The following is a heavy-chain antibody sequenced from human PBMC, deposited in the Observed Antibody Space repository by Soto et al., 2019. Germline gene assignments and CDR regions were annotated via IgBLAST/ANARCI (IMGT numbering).Heavy chain of an antibody. CDR2: IWYDGSNK. D-gene: IGHD4-17*01. CDR3: ARGHDYVGWFDP. Sequence: QVQLVESGGGVVQPGRSLRLSCAASGFTFSSYGMHWVRQAPGKGLGWVAVIWYDGSNKYYADSVKGRFTISRDNSKNTLYLQMNSLIAEDTAVYYCARGHDYVGWFDPWGQGTLVTVSS. CDR1: GFTFSSYG. V-gene: IGHV3-33*01. J-gene: IGHJ5*02.